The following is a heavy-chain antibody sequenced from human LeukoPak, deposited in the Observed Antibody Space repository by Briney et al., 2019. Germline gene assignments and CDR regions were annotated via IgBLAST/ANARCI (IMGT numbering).Heavy chain of an antibody. Sequence: GGSLRLSCAASGFTFSSYAMYWVRQAPGKGLEWVAVISYDGSDKFYADSVKGRFTISRDSSKNTLYLQMNSLRAEDTAVYYCAKQGRDWLRDYYYYMDVWGKGTTVTISS. CDR2: ISYDGSDK. CDR1: GFTFSSYA. CDR3: AKQGRDWLRDYYYYMDV. D-gene: IGHD3-9*01. V-gene: IGHV3-30*04. J-gene: IGHJ6*03.